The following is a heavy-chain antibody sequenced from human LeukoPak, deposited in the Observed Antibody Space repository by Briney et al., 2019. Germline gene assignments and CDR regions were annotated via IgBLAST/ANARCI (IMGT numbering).Heavy chain of an antibody. J-gene: IGHJ4*02. CDR3: AKDYYYDSSGSFFDY. Sequence: PGGSLRLSCAASGFTFSSYSMNWVRQAPGKGLEWVSGISWDSGTIGYADSVKGRFTISRDNAKNSLYLQMNSLRTEDTALYYCAKDYYYDSSGSFFDYWGQGTLVTVSS. D-gene: IGHD3-22*01. CDR1: GFTFSSYS. V-gene: IGHV3-9*01. CDR2: ISWDSGTI.